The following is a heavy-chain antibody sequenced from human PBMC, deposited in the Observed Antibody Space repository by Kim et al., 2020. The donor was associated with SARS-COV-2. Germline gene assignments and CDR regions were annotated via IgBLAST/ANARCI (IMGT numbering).Heavy chain of an antibody. V-gene: IGHV1-69*13. D-gene: IGHD2-15*01. J-gene: IGHJ4*02. CDR1: GGTFSSYA. Sequence: SVKVSCKASGGTFSSYAISWVRQAPGQGLEWMGGIIPIFGTANYAQKFQGRVTITADESTSTAYMELSSLRSEDTAVYYCASMGYCSGGSCYYFDYWGQGTLVTVSS. CDR2: IIPIFGTA. CDR3: ASMGYCSGGSCYYFDY.